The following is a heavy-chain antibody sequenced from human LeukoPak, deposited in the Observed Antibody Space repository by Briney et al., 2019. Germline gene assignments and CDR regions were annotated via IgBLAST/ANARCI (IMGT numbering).Heavy chain of an antibody. CDR2: ITTSTTVPHI. Sequence: GGSLRLSCAASGFTFSTYSMNWVRQAPGRGLEWVSSITTSTTVPHIFYADSVTGRFTISRDNADNSLFLQMNSLRAEDTAVYYCARSYSSGWYPPGSGMDVWGQGTTVTVSS. D-gene: IGHD6-19*01. CDR1: GFTFSTYS. V-gene: IGHV3-21*01. J-gene: IGHJ6*02. CDR3: ARSYSSGWYPPGSGMDV.